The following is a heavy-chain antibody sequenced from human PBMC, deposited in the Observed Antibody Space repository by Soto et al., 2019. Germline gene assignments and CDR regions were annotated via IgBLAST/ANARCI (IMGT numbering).Heavy chain of an antibody. CDR1: GGTFSNYA. CDR3: ARVSISWYKDYFAY. J-gene: IGHJ4*02. V-gene: IGHV1-69*12. CDR2: IIPIFGTT. Sequence: QVQLVQSGAEVKKPGSSVKVSCKASGGTFSNYAISWVRQAPGQGLEWMGGIIPIFGTTNYAQRFQGRVTITADESTSTAYIELSSLRSEDKAVYYYARVSISWYKDYFAYWGQGTLDTVSS. D-gene: IGHD6-13*01.